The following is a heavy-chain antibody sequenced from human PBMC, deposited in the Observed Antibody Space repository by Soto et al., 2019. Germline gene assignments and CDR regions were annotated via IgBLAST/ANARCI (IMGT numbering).Heavy chain of an antibody. V-gene: IGHV3-23*01. J-gene: IGHJ4*02. Sequence: PRLSCVASGFTFSTFAMTWVRQTPGKGLEWVATVGDDGFRTNVADSVKGRFIISRDNSKDTLSLEMSSLRVEDTGIYYCATKFRSYFDHWGQGVRVTVSS. CDR1: GFTFSTFA. CDR2: VGDDGFRT. CDR3: ATKFRSYFDH.